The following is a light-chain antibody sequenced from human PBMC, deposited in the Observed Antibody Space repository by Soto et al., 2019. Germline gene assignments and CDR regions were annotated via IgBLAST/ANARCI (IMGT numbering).Light chain of an antibody. V-gene: IGKV3-15*01. CDR2: RAS. CDR3: HQYSNWPPWT. Sequence: EIVMTQSPATLSVSPGEGATLSCRASQSLNDNLAWYQQKPGQAPRLLIYRASTRATGVPARFSASGSGTEFTLTISSLQSEDSAVYYCHQYSNWPPWTFGPGTKVEIK. CDR1: QSLNDN. J-gene: IGKJ1*01.